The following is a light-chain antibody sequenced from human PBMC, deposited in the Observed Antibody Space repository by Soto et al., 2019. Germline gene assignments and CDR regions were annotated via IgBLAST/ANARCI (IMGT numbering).Light chain of an antibody. Sequence: QSALTQPASVSGSPGQSITISCTGTSSDIGTYDLVSWYQHHPGKAPKLMIYEVNLRPSGVSNRFSGSKSGNTASLTISGLQAEDEADYYCSSFTISRNTVIFGGGTKLTVL. CDR3: SSFTISRNTVI. J-gene: IGLJ2*01. V-gene: IGLV2-14*02. CDR2: EVN. CDR1: SSDIGTYDL.